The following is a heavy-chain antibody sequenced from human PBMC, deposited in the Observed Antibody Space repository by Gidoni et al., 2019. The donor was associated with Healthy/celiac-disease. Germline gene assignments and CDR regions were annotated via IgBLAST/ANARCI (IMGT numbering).Heavy chain of an antibody. CDR1: GGSFRHGGYY. CDR3: AREPGYWSGGSCYHYLDY. Sequence: QVHLQDSRPGLVHPSQTLSLTCTVSGGSFRHGGYYCSWLRQHPGKVLEWIGYIYYSGSTYYNPALKSLVTISVETSKNQFSLKLSSVTAADTAVYYCAREPGYWSGGSCYHYLDYWGQGTLVTVSS. D-gene: IGHD2-15*01. J-gene: IGHJ4*02. CDR2: IYYSGST. V-gene: IGHV4-31*01.